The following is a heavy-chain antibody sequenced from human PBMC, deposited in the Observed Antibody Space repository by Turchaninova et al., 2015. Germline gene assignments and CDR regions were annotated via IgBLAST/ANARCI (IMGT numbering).Heavy chain of an antibody. V-gene: IGHV4-4*02. CDR2: IYHDGSA. CDR3: ALEGYGGNGHFDY. Sequence: QVQLQESGPGLVKPSGTLSLTCAVSGGSISSSHWWSWVRQPPGKGLEWIGQIYHDGSANYNPSLKSRVTISVDKSKNQCSLRLSSVTAADTGVDYCALEGYGGNGHFDYWGQGTLVTVSS. D-gene: IGHD4-23*01. CDR1: GGSISSSHW. J-gene: IGHJ4*02.